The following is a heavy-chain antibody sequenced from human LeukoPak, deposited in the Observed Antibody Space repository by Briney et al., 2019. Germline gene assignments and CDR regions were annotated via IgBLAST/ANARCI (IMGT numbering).Heavy chain of an antibody. J-gene: IGHJ3*02. V-gene: IGHV3-23*01. Sequence: GGSLRLSCAASGFTFTTYSMNWVRQAPGKGLEWVSAISGSGGSTYYADSVKGRFTISRDNSKNTLYLQMNSLRAEDTAVYYCAKSLRSGGGAFDIWGQGTMVTVSS. CDR3: AKSLRSGGGAFDI. D-gene: IGHD2-15*01. CDR1: GFTFTTYS. CDR2: ISGSGGST.